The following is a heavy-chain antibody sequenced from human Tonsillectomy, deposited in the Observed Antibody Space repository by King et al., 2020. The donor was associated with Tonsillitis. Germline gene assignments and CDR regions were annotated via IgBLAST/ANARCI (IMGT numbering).Heavy chain of an antibody. CDR2: IDPSDSYT. CDR1: GYSFTSYW. J-gene: IGHJ6*02. D-gene: IGHD3-22*01. Sequence: VQLVESGAEVKKPGESLRISCKGSGYSFTSYWINWVRQMPGKGLEWMGRIDPSDSYTNYSPSFQGHVTISADKSISTAYLQWSSLTASDTAMYYWACLQWLPPNYNYGMAVGAQGPTDTV. V-gene: IGHV5-10-1*03. CDR3: ACLQWLPPNYNYGMAV.